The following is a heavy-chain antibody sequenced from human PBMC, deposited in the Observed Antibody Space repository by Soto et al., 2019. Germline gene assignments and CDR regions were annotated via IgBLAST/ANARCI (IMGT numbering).Heavy chain of an antibody. CDR3: ARGHNDVNWFDP. CDR1: GGSISSYY. D-gene: IGHD1-1*01. Sequence: SETLSLTCTVSGGSISSYYWSWIRQPPGKGLEWIGYIYYSGSTNYNPSLKSRVTISVDTSKNQFSLKLSSVTAADTAVYYCARGHNDVNWFDPSGQATLVTVSS. CDR2: IYYSGST. V-gene: IGHV4-59*01. J-gene: IGHJ5*02.